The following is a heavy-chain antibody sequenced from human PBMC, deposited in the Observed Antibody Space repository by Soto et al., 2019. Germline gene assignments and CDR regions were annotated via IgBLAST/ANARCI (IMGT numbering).Heavy chain of an antibody. CDR3: AASTYDFWSGYPY. CDR2: IVVGSGNT. D-gene: IGHD3-3*01. J-gene: IGHJ4*02. V-gene: IGHV1-58*01. CDR1: GFTFTSSA. Sequence: SVKVSCKASGFTFTSSAVQWVLRSRGQRLEWIGCIVVGSGNTNYAQKFQERVTITRDMSTSTAYMELSSLRSEDTAVYYCAASTYDFWSGYPYWGQGTLVTVSS.